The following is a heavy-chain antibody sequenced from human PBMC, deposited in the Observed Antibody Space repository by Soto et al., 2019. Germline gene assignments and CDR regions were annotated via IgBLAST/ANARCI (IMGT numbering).Heavy chain of an antibody. V-gene: IGHV1-69*08. CDR1: GGTFTSYI. Sequence: QVQLVQSGAEVKKPGSSVKVSCEASGGTFTSYIFTWVRQAPGQGLEWMGRIIPIQGTADYALKFQDRVTMSADKSTNTADMELRSLRPADTAVYYCAKRLVFVDHAYMEVWVKGSTVTLSS. J-gene: IGHJ6*03. CDR2: IIPIQGTA. D-gene: IGHD2-21*01. CDR3: AKRLVFVDHAYMEV.